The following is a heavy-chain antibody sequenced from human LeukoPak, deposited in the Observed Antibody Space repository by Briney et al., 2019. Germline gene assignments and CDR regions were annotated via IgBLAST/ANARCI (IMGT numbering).Heavy chain of an antibody. D-gene: IGHD1-26*01. CDR3: ARDPYSGSYGSYYYYYMDV. CDR1: EFPFSSYW. Sequence: PGGSLRLSCAASEFPFSSYWMSWVRQAPGKGLEWVANIKEDGSEKFHVGSVRGRFTISRDNAKNSLYLQMNSLGPGDTAVYFCARDPYSGSYGSYYYYYMDVWGKGTTVTVSS. J-gene: IGHJ6*03. V-gene: IGHV3-7*01. CDR2: IKEDGSEK.